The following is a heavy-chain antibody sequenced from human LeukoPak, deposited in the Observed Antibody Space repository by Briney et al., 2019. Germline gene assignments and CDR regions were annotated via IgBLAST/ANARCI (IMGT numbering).Heavy chain of an antibody. V-gene: IGHV3-11*04. Sequence: GGSLRLSCAASGFTFRDYYMSWIRQAPGKGLECISYTRSSGTTISYADSVKGRFTISRDNAKNSLYLQMNSLRADDTAVYYCAKEVPGAVVLLNRANFDLWGQGTMVTVSP. D-gene: IGHD3-10*01. CDR3: AKEVPGAVVLLNRANFDL. CDR2: TRSSGTTI. J-gene: IGHJ4*02. CDR1: GFTFRDYY.